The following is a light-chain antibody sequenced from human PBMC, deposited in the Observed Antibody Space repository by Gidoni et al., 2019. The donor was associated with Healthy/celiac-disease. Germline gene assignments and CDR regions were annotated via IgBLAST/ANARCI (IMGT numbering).Light chain of an antibody. CDR2: WAS. CDR1: QSVLYSSNNKNY. Sequence: DIVLTQSPDSLAVSLGARPPINCKSSQSVLYSSNNKNYLAWYQQKPGQPPKLLIYWASTRESGVPDRFSGSGSGTDFTLTISSLQAEDVAVYYCQQYYSTPLTFGGGTKVEIK. CDR3: QQYYSTPLT. V-gene: IGKV4-1*01. J-gene: IGKJ4*01.